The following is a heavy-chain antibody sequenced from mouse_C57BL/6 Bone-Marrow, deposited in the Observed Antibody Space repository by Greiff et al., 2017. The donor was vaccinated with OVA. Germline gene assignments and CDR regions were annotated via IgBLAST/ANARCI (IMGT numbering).Heavy chain of an antibody. CDR2: IYPRDGST. Sequence: QVHVKQSDAELVKPGASVKISCKVSGYTFTDHTIHWMKQRPEQGLEWIGYIYPRDGSTKYNEKFKGKATLTADKSSSTAYMQLNSLTSEDSAVYFCARIKFITTVPDYFDYWGQGTTLTVSS. V-gene: IGHV1-78*01. J-gene: IGHJ2*01. D-gene: IGHD1-1*01. CDR3: ARIKFITTVPDYFDY. CDR1: GYTFTDHT.